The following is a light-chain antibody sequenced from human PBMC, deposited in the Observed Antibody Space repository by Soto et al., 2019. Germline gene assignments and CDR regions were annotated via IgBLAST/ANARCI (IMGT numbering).Light chain of an antibody. CDR2: VDS. J-gene: IGLJ1*01. CDR3: HVWHTISGHYV. CDR1: NIESKS. Sequence: SYELTQPPSVSVAPGQTARITCGGNNIESKSVHWYQQRPGQAPVLVIYVDSDRPSGIPDRFSASTYGNTAALPISRVEAGDEADYYCHVWHTISGHYVFGSGTKLTVL. V-gene: IGLV3-21*02.